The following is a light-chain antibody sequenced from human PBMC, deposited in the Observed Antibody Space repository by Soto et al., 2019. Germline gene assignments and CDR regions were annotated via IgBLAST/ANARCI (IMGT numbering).Light chain of an antibody. J-gene: IGKJ1*01. Sequence: EIELTQSPATLSVSPGERATLSCRASQSVSSYFAWYQQKPGQAPRLLIYGASTRATGITARFSGSGSGTEFTLTISSLQSEDFAVYYCQQYSNWPPGTFGQGTRVEIK. CDR2: GAS. V-gene: IGKV3-15*01. CDR3: QQYSNWPPGT. CDR1: QSVSSY.